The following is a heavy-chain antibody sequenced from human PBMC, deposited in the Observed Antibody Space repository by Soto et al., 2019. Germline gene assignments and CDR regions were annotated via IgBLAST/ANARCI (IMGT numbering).Heavy chain of an antibody. CDR1: GFTFSSYA. J-gene: IGHJ4*02. V-gene: IGHV3-30-3*01. CDR3: ARSRRGSSSNPFDY. CDR2: ISYDGSNK. Sequence: PGGSLRLSCAASGFTFSSYAMHWVRQAPGKGLEWVAVISYDGSNKYYADSVKGRFTISRDNSKNTLYLQMNSLRAEDTAVYYCARSRRGSSSNPFDYWCQGTLVTVSS. D-gene: IGHD6-6*01.